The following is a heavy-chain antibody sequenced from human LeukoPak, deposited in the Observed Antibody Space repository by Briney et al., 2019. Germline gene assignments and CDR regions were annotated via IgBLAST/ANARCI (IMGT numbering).Heavy chain of an antibody. J-gene: IGHJ3*02. CDR3: VRGGANGDYGDRNDAFDI. V-gene: IGHV1-69*05. CDR2: IIPIFGTA. Sequence: SVKVSCKASGGTFSSYAISWVRQAPGQGLEWMGGIIPIFGTANYAQKFQGRVTITTDESTSTAYMELSSLRSEDTAVYYCVRGGANGDYGDRNDAFDIWGQGTMVTVSS. CDR1: GGTFSSYA. D-gene: IGHD4-17*01.